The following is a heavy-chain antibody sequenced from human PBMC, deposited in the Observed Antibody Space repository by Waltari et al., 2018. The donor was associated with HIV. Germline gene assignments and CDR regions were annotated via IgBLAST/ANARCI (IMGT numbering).Heavy chain of an antibody. CDR1: GYTFTTYD. CDR3: ARGRSGNYRGNSVVDY. J-gene: IGHJ4*02. CDR2: MNPNSGNT. D-gene: IGHD1-26*01. V-gene: IGHV1-8*01. Sequence: QVQLVQSGAEVKKPGASVKVSCKASGYTFTTYDINWVRQATGQGLEWMGMMNPNSGNTGYAQKFQGRVTMTRNTSITTAHMELSSLRSDDTAVYYCARGRSGNYRGNSVVDYWGQGTLVTVSS.